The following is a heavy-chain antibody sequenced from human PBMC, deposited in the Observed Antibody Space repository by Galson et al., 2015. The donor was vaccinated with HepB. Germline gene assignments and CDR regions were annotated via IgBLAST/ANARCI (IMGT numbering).Heavy chain of an antibody. D-gene: IGHD2-15*01. J-gene: IGHJ5*02. Sequence: SVKVSCKASGYVFSSFSITWVRQAPGQGLEWVGWFNPYNRAANFARKFQGRVTMTTVTFTSTAYMEITSLRPDDTAVYYCARGALVAVVGGTQNNWLGPWGQGTLVTVSS. V-gene: IGHV1-18*01. CDR2: FNPYNRAA. CDR3: ARGALVAVVGGTQNNWLGP. CDR1: GYVFSSFS.